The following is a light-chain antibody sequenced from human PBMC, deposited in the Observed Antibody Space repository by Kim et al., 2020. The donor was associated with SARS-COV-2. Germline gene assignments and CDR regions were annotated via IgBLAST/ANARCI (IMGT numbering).Light chain of an antibody. V-gene: IGLV3-21*04. CDR1: DIGSKS. CDR3: QVWDSDGDHVV. CDR2: SDS. J-gene: IGLJ2*01. Sequence: APGKTARITCGGNDIGSKSVHWYQQRPGRAPVLVIYSDSDRPSGIPERFSGSNSGNTATLTISRVEARDEADYYCQVWDSDGDHVVFGGGTQLTVL.